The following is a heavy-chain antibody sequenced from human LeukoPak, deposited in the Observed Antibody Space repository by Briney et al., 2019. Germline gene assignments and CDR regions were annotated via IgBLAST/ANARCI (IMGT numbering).Heavy chain of an antibody. CDR3: AKDPLPPPPHGKPGFITIFGVASPANY. V-gene: IGHV3-23*01. J-gene: IGHJ4*02. CDR2: ISGSGGST. CDR1: GFTFSDYY. D-gene: IGHD3-3*01. Sequence: GGSLRPSCAASGFTFSDYYMSWIRQAPGKGLEWVSAISGSGGSTYYADSVKGRFTISRDNSKNTLYLQMNSLRAEDTAVYYCAKDPLPPPPHGKPGFITIFGVASPANYWGQGTLVTVSS.